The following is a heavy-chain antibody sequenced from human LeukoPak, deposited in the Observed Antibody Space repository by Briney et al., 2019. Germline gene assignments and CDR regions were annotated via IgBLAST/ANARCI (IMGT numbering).Heavy chain of an antibody. CDR3: ARVHSSSWYSGYLYMDV. D-gene: IGHD6-13*01. CDR2: ISGNGDIT. J-gene: IGHJ6*03. V-gene: IGHV3-23*01. CDR1: GFTFSNYA. Sequence: PGGSLRLSCAASGFTFSNYAMSWVRQAPGKGLEWVSVISGNGDITYYADSVKGRFTISRDNARQLLYLQMSSLRAEDTAVYYCARVHSSSWYSGYLYMDVRGKGTTVTVSS.